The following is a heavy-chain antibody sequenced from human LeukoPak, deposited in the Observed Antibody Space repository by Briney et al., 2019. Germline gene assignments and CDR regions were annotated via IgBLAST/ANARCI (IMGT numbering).Heavy chain of an antibody. CDR2: IYYSGST. V-gene: IGHV4-59*08. CDR3: ASALYCGGDCYSV. Sequence: SETLSLTCTVSGGSISSYYWSWIRQPPGKGLEWIGYIYYSGSTNYNPSLKSRVTISVDTSKNQFSLKLSSVTAADTAVYYCASALYCGGDCYSVWGQGTLVTVSS. D-gene: IGHD2-21*02. J-gene: IGHJ4*02. CDR1: GGSISSYY.